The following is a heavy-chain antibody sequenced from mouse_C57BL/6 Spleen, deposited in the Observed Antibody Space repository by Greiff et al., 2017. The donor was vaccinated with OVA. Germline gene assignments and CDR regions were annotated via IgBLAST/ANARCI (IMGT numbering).Heavy chain of an antibody. D-gene: IGHD1-1*01. V-gene: IGHV14-4*01. CDR1: GFNIKDDY. CDR3: TTPITTVVATRYFDV. J-gene: IGHJ1*03. Sequence: LVESGAELVRPGASVKLSCTASGFNIKDDYMHWVKQRPEQGLAWIGWIDPENGDTEYASKFQGKATITADTSSNTAYLQLSSLTSEDPAVYYCTTPITTVVATRYFDVWGTGTTVTVSS. CDR2: IDPENGDT.